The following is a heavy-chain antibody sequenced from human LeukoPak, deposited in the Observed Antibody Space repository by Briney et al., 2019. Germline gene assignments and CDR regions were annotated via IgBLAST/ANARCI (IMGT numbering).Heavy chain of an antibody. D-gene: IGHD3-10*01. CDR2: ISYDGSNK. V-gene: IGHV3-30*04. CDR1: GFTFSSYA. CDR3: ARSGELYFHLDY. Sequence: GGSLRLSCAASGFTFSSYAMHWVRQAPGKGLEWVAVISYDGSNKKYADSVKGRFTISRDNSKNTLYLQMNSLRAEDTAVYYCARSGELYFHLDYWGQGSLVSVSS. J-gene: IGHJ4*02.